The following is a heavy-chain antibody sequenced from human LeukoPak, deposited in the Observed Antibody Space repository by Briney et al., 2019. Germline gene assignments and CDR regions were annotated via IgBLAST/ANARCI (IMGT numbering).Heavy chain of an antibody. V-gene: IGHV4-34*01. CDR2: INHSGST. J-gene: IGHJ4*02. CDR1: GGSFSGYY. Sequence: SETLSLTCAVYGGSFSGYYWSWIRQPPGKGLEWIGEINHSGSTNYNPSLKSRVTISVDTSKNQFSLKLSSVTAADTAVYYCARGIGGWYNVHYFDYRGQGTLVTVSS. CDR3: ARGIGGWYNVHYFDY. D-gene: IGHD6-19*01.